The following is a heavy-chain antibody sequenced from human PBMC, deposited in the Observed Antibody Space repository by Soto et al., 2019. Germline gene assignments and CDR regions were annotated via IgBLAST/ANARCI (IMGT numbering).Heavy chain of an antibody. CDR2: ISGSGGSP. J-gene: IGHJ1*01. CDR3: ISRGVNTPSSEH. Sequence: GSLRLSCAASGFTFSSYAMNWVRQAPGKGLEWVSTISGSGGSPYSADSVKGRFTISRDNSKNTLYLQMNSLRAEDTAIYYCISRGVNTPSSEHWGQGTQVTVSS. CDR1: GFTFSSYA. V-gene: IGHV3-23*01. D-gene: IGHD3-22*01.